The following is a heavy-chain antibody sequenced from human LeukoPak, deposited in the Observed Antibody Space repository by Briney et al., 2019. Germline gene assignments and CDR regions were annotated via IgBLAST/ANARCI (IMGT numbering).Heavy chain of an antibody. J-gene: IGHJ3*02. D-gene: IGHD5-24*01. CDR3: ARFKRWLRVYDAFDI. CDR2: IYTSGST. V-gene: IGHV4-4*08. CDR1: GASISGYY. Sequence: SDTLSLTCNVSGASISGYYWNWIRQPPGKGLECIGYIYTSGSTNYNPSLKSRVTISVDTSKNQFSLKLSSVTAADTAVYYCARFKRWLRVYDAFDIWGQGTMVTVSS.